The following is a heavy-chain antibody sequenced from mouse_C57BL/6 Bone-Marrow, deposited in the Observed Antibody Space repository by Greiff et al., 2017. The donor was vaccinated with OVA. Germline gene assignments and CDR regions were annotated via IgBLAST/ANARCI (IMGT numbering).Heavy chain of an antibody. D-gene: IGHD1-1*01. CDR3: ARASNYYGSHWYFDV. CDR1: GYTFTNYW. CDR2: IYPGGGYT. J-gene: IGHJ1*03. V-gene: IGHV1-63*01. Sequence: VQLQESGAELVRPGTSVKMSCKASGYTFTNYWIGWAKQRPGHGLEWIGDIYPGGGYTNYNEKFKGKATLTADKSSSTAYMQFSSLTSEDSAIYYCARASNYYGSHWYFDVRGTGTTVTVSS.